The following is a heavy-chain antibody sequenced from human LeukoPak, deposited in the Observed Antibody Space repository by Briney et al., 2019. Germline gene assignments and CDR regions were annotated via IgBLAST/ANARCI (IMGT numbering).Heavy chain of an antibody. J-gene: IGHJ4*02. CDR3: AKGPNAVYFDY. CDR2: ISYDGSNK. V-gene: IGHV3-30*18. Sequence: QPGRSLRLSCAASGFTFSSYGMHWVRQAPGKGLEWVAVISYDGSNKYYADSVKGRFTISRDNSKNTLYLQMNSLRAEDTAVYYCAKGPNAVYFDYWGQGTLVTVSS. CDR1: GFTFSSYG.